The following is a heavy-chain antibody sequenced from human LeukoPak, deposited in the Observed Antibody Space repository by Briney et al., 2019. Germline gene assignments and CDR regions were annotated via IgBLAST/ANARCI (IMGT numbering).Heavy chain of an antibody. CDR2: IYHSGST. J-gene: IGHJ6*02. CDR1: GGSISSGGYS. V-gene: IGHV4-30-2*01. CDR3: ARDRATVVNYGMDV. D-gene: IGHD4-23*01. Sequence: SETLSLTCAVSGGSISSGGYSWSWIRQPPGKGLEWIGYIYHSGSTYYNPSLKSRVTISVDRSKNQFSLKLSSVTAADTAVYYCARDRATVVNYGMDVWGQGTTVTVSS.